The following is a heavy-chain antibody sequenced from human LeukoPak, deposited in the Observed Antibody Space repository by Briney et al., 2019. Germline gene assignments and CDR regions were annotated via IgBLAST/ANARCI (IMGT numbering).Heavy chain of an antibody. V-gene: IGHV1-69*05. CDR3: ARGSPQWSIRTTFDY. Sequence: SVKVSCKASGRTFSSYAISWVRQAPGQGLEWMGGIIPIFGTANYAQKFQGRVTITTDESTSTAYMELSSLRSEDTAVYYCARGSPQWSIRTTFDYWGQGTLVTVSS. J-gene: IGHJ4*02. D-gene: IGHD2-15*01. CDR1: GRTFSSYA. CDR2: IIPIFGTA.